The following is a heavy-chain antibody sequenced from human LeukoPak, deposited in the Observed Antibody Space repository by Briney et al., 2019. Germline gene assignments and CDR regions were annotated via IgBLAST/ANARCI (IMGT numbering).Heavy chain of an antibody. CDR3: ATGVWWELDAVAHPDY. Sequence: ASVKVSCTASGYTFTGYYMHWVRQAPGQGLEWMGWINPNSGGTNYAQKFQGRVTMTRDKSISTAYMELSRLRSEDTAVYYCATGVWWELDAVAHPDYWGQGTLVTVSS. V-gene: IGHV1-2*02. D-gene: IGHD1-26*01. CDR2: INPNSGGT. J-gene: IGHJ4*02. CDR1: GYTFTGYY.